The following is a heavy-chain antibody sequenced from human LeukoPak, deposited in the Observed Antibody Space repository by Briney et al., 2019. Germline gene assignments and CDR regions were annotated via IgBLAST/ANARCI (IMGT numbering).Heavy chain of an antibody. CDR3: FGGSGG. V-gene: IGHV4-39*01. Sequence: SETLSLTCTVSGGSISSSSDHWGGIRQPPPKGLEWIWSIYYSGSTYSNPSLKSRVSISVDTSKNQFSLKLSSVTAADTAVYYSFGGSGGWGQGTLVTVSS. CDR1: GGSISSSSDH. D-gene: IGHD3-10*01. J-gene: IGHJ4*02. CDR2: IYYSGST.